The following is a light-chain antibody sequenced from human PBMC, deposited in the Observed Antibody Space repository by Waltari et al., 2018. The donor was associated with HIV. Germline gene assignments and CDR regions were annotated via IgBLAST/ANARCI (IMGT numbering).Light chain of an antibody. Sequence: SDLTHPASVSGFLGQSIPISCTGRDSSFGFYTFISWYLQQPVKVPKLLLYEVDTRASGIPGRFSGSKSGNTASLTITGLQIEDEGLYYCASYTADDTVLFGGGTTVTVL. CDR3: ASYTADDTVL. V-gene: IGLV2-14*01. CDR2: EVD. J-gene: IGLJ2*01. CDR1: DSSFGFYTF.